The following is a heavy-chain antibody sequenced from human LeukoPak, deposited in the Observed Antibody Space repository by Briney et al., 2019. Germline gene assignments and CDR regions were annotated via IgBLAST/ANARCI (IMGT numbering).Heavy chain of an antibody. CDR2: IYYSGST. J-gene: IGHJ3*02. D-gene: IGHD6-6*01. V-gene: IGHV4-59*01. Sequence: SETLSLTCTVSGGSISSYYWSWIRQPPGKGLEWIGYIYYSGSTNYNPSLKSRVTMSVDTSKNQFSLKLSSVTAADTAVYYCARCSSSIDAFDIWGQGTMVTVSS. CDR3: ARCSSSIDAFDI. CDR1: GGSISSYY.